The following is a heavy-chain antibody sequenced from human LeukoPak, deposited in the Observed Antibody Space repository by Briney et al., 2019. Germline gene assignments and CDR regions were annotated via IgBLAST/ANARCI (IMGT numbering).Heavy chain of an antibody. V-gene: IGHV4-38-2*02. CDR3: ARDGYSYGLGFDY. D-gene: IGHD5-18*01. CDR1: GYSISSGYY. Sequence: SETLSLTCTVSGYSISSGYYWGWIRQPPGKGLEWIGSIYHSGSTYYNPSLKSRVTISVDRSKNQFSLKLSSVTAADTAVYYCARDGYSYGLGFDYWGQGTLVTVSS. J-gene: IGHJ4*02. CDR2: IYHSGST.